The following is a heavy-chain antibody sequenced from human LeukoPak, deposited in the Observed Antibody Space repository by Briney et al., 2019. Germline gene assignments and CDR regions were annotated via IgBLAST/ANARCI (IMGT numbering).Heavy chain of an antibody. CDR3: ARWGDSSGYIDY. CDR2: ISAYNANT. Sequence: ASVKVSCKASGYSFTTYGISWVRQAPGQGLEWMGWISAYNANTNYALKLQGRVTMTTDTSTSTAYMELRSLRSEDTAVYYCARWGDSSGYIDYWGQGTLVTVSS. V-gene: IGHV1-18*01. D-gene: IGHD3-22*01. CDR1: GYSFTTYG. J-gene: IGHJ4*02.